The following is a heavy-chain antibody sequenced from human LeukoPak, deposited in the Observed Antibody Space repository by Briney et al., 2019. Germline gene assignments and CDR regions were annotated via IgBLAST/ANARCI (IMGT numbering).Heavy chain of an antibody. CDR3: TVYSYGDVDY. CDR1: GYTFTSYY. CDR2: INPSGGST. V-gene: IGHV1-46*01. Sequence: ASVKVSCKASGYTFTSYYMHWVRQAPGQGLEGMGIINPSGGSTSYAQKFQGRVTMTRDMSTSTVYMELSSLRSEDTAVYYCTVYSYGDVDYWGQGTLVTVSS. J-gene: IGHJ4*02. D-gene: IGHD5-18*01.